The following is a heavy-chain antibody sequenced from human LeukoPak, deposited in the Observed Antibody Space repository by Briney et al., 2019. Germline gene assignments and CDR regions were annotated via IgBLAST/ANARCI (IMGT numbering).Heavy chain of an antibody. J-gene: IGHJ3*02. CDR3: ARGNYYDSRTDAFDI. Sequence: GASVKVSCKATGYTFTSYGISWVRQAPGQGLEWMGWISANNGNTNYAQKLQGRVTMTTDTSTSTAYMELRSLRSDDTAVYYCARGNYYDSRTDAFDIWGQGTMVTVSS. CDR1: GYTFTSYG. D-gene: IGHD3-22*01. V-gene: IGHV1-18*01. CDR2: ISANNGNT.